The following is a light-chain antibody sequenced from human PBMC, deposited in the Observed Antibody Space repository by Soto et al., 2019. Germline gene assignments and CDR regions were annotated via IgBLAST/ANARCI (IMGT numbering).Light chain of an antibody. CDR3: LQHRHYPRT. J-gene: IGKJ4*01. Sequence: DIQMTQSLSSLSASVGDRVTITCRASQSSSTYLHWYQQKTGKATHLLIYAASTLQSSGPSRFSGRGSGTEVTLTISSLKPEDFATYYCLQHRHYPRTFGGGTKVDIK. CDR1: QSSSTY. V-gene: IGKV1-17*01. CDR2: AAS.